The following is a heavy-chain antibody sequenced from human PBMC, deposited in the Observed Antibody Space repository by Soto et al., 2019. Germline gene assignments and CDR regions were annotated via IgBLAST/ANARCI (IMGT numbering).Heavy chain of an antibody. V-gene: IGHV1-18*01. J-gene: IGHJ3*02. CDR1: GYTFTSYG. CDR2: ISAYNGNT. CDR3: AFPGRAYCSGGSCYSGAFDI. Sequence: ASVKVSCKASGYTFTSYGISWVRQAPGQGLEWMGWISAYNGNTNYAQKLQGRVTMTTDTSTSTAYMELRSLRSDDTAVYYCAFPGRAYCSGGSCYSGAFDIWGQGTMVTVSS. D-gene: IGHD2-15*01.